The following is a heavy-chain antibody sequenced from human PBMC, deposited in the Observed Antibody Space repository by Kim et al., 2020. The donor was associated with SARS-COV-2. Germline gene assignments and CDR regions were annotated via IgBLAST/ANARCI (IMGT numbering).Heavy chain of an antibody. D-gene: IGHD3-16*01. V-gene: IGHV4-30-2*01. Sequence: SETLSLTCAVSGGSISSGGYSWSWIRQPPGKGLEWIGYIYHSGSTYYNPSLKSRVTISVDRSKNQFSLKLSSVTAADTAVYYCARDGSGKAGGIWFDPWGQGTLVTVSS. CDR3: ARDGSGKAGGIWFDP. CDR2: IYHSGST. J-gene: IGHJ5*02. CDR1: GGSISSGGYS.